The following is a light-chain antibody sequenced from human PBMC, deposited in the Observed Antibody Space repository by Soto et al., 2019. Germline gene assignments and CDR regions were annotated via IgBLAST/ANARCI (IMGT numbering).Light chain of an antibody. CDR3: QQCGSSPIT. J-gene: IGKJ1*01. CDR1: QSVSSGH. Sequence: IVLTQSPGTLSLSPGEIATLSCRASQSVSSGHLAWYQKKPGQAPRILIYGASSRATGIPDRFSGSGSGTDFTLTISRLEPEDVAVYYCQQCGSSPITFGQGTKVDIK. V-gene: IGKV3-20*01. CDR2: GAS.